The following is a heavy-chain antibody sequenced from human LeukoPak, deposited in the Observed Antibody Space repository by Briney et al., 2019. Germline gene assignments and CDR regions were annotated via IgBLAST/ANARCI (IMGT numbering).Heavy chain of an antibody. D-gene: IGHD1-14*01. V-gene: IGHV3-23*01. CDR2: ISGSGGTT. CDR1: GFTFSSHT. J-gene: IGHJ4*02. Sequence: GGSLILSCAASGFTFSSHTMNWVRQAPGKGLECVSSISGSGGTTYYADSLKGRFTISRDNSKNTLYLQMNSLRAEDTAVYYCAKGYNWGQGTLVTVSS. CDR3: AKGYN.